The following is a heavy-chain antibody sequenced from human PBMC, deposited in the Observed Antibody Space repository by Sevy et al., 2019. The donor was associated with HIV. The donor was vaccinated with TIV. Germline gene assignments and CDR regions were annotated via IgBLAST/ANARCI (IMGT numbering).Heavy chain of an antibody. Sequence: GESLKISCKASGYTFTSYGISWVRQAPGQGLEWMGWISTYNTVRNSAQKFHDRVTMTIDTSTSTAYMELRGLRSDDTAVYYCARSTQVAGRSNWFDPWGQGTLVTVSS. CDR1: GYTFTSYG. D-gene: IGHD6-19*01. J-gene: IGHJ5*02. CDR2: ISTYNTVR. V-gene: IGHV1-18*01. CDR3: ARSTQVAGRSNWFDP.